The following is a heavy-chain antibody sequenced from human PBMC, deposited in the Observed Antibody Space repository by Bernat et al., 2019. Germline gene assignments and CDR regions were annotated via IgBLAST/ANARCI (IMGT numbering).Heavy chain of an antibody. CDR2: VRGSDGST. CDR1: GFTFSNYA. Sequence: EVQLLESGGGLVQPGGSLRLSCAASGFTFSNYALTWVRQAPGKGLEWVSAVRGSDGSTYYADSVKGRFIMSRDRSRDTMDLQMNSLRPEDTAVYYCAKASPYGPTWYGRVDVWGQGTTVTVSS. D-gene: IGHD6-13*01. CDR3: AKASPYGPTWYGRVDV. J-gene: IGHJ6*02. V-gene: IGHV3-23*01.